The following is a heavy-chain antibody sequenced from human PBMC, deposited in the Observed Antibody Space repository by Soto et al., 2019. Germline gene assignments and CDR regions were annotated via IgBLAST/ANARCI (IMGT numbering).Heavy chain of an antibody. V-gene: IGHV3-30*18. CDR1: GFTFSSYG. D-gene: IGHD4-17*01. CDR2: ISYDGSNK. Sequence: QVQLVESGGGVVQPGRSLRLSCAASGFTFSSYGMHWVRQAPGKGLEWVAVISYDGSNKYYADSVKGRFTISRDNSKNTLYLQMNSLRAEDTAVYYCAKAAGEYGGNAYYYYGMDVWGQGTTVTVSS. J-gene: IGHJ6*02. CDR3: AKAAGEYGGNAYYYYGMDV.